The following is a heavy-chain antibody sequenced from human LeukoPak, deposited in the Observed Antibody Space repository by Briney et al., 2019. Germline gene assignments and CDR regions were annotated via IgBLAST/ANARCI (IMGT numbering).Heavy chain of an antibody. D-gene: IGHD2-8*01. CDR3: ARNGRYNWFDP. CDR1: GDSINSASNS. CDR2: TYYSGNS. J-gene: IGHJ5*02. V-gene: IGHV4-30-4*07. Sequence: PSQTLSLTCAVSGDSINSASNSWNWIRQPPGKGLEWIGYTYYSGNSYYNPSLKSRVTISVDTSKNQLSLKVSSVTAADTAVYYCARNGRYNWFDPWGQGTLVTVSS.